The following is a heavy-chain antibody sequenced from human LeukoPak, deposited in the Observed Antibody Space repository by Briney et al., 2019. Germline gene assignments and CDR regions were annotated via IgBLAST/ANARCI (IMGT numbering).Heavy chain of an antibody. J-gene: IGHJ4*02. CDR1: GYTFTSYA. CDR3: ARDRSSSWYYFEY. V-gene: IGHV1-18*01. D-gene: IGHD6-13*01. CDR2: ISAYNGNI. Sequence: GASVKVSCEASGYTFTSYAFSWVGQAPGQGLEWMGWISAYNGNIKYAQKFQGRVTMTTDTSTSTAYMEVRSLRSDDTALYYCARDRSSSWYYFEYWGQGALVTVSS.